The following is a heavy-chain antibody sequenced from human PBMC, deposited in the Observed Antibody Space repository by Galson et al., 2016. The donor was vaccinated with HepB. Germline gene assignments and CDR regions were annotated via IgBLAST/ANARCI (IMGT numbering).Heavy chain of an antibody. V-gene: IGHV3-23*01. CDR2: ITISGDYR. D-gene: IGHD6-19*01. CDR3: AKDLIAVAGPYFDY. J-gene: IGHJ4*02. Sequence: SLRLSCAASGFTFSSYAMSWVRQAPGKGLEWVSAITISGDYRYYADSVKGRFTISRDNSKNTLYLQMTSLRAEDTAVYYCAKDLIAVAGPYFDYWGQGVLVTVSS. CDR1: GFTFSSYA.